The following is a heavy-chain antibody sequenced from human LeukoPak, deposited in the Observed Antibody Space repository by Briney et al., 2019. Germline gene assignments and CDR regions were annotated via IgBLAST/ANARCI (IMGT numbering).Heavy chain of an antibody. D-gene: IGHD2-15*01. Sequence: PSETLSLTCTVSGGSISSYYWSWIRQPPGKGLEWIGYIYYSGSTNYNPSPKSRVTISVDTSKNQFSLKLSSVTAADTAVYYCARDKDRNWFDPWGQGTLVTVSS. CDR3: ARDKDRNWFDP. CDR1: GGSISSYY. V-gene: IGHV4-59*01. J-gene: IGHJ5*02. CDR2: IYYSGST.